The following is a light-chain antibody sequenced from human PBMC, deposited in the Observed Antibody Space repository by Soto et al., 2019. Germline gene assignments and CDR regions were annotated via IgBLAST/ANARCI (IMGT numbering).Light chain of an antibody. CDR3: LLSYSGAPWV. Sequence: QTVVTQEPSRTVSPEGIVTLSCGSSTGAVTSGHYPYWFQQKPGQAPRTLIYDTSNKHSWTPARFSGSLLGGKAALTLSGAQPEDEAEYYCLLSYSGAPWVFGGGTKLTVL. J-gene: IGLJ3*02. V-gene: IGLV7-46*01. CDR2: DTS. CDR1: TGAVTSGHY.